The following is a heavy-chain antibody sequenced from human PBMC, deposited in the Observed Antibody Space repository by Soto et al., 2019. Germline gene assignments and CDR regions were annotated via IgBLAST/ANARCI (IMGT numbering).Heavy chain of an antibody. Sequence: PGGSLRLSCAASGFTFSSYVMSWVRQAPGKGLEWVSAISGSGGSTYYADSVKGRFTISRDNSKNTLYLQMNSLRAEDTAVYYCAKGRSGSYYPDPFDYWGQGTLVTVSS. CDR3: AKGRSGSYYPDPFDY. CDR1: GFTFSSYV. V-gene: IGHV3-23*01. J-gene: IGHJ4*02. CDR2: ISGSGGST. D-gene: IGHD1-26*01.